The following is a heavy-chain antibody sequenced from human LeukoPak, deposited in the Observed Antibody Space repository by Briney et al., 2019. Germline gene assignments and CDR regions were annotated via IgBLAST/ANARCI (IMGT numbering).Heavy chain of an antibody. Sequence: GGSLRLSCVASGFTVTSNYMSWVRQAPGKGLEWVSYISSSGSTIYYADSVKGRFTISRDNAKNSLYLQMNSLRAEDTAVYYCAREPYDSSGYFGYWGQGTLVTVSS. V-gene: IGHV3-11*04. CDR2: ISSSGSTI. D-gene: IGHD3-22*01. CDR3: AREPYDSSGYFGY. J-gene: IGHJ4*02. CDR1: GFTVTSNY.